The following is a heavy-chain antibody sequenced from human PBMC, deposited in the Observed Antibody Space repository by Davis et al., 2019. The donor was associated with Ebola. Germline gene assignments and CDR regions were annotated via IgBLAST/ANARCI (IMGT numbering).Heavy chain of an antibody. V-gene: IGHV4-39*01. CDR1: GGSISSSNW. CDR2: IYYSGST. Sequence: SETLSLTCAVSGGSISSSNWWSWVRQPPGKGLEWIGSIYYSGSTYYNPSLKSRVTISVDTSKNQFSLKLSSVTAADTAVYYCAGGYCSSTSCYRGLYYYYGMDVWGQGTTVTVSS. D-gene: IGHD2-2*01. J-gene: IGHJ6*02. CDR3: AGGYCSSTSCYRGLYYYYGMDV.